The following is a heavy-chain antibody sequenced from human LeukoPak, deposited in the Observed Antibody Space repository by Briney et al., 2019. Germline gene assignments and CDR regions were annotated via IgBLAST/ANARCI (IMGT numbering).Heavy chain of an antibody. D-gene: IGHD3-10*01. CDR3: ARDEPMVRGVIIHNWFDP. CDR2: ISAYNGNT. V-gene: IGHV1-18*01. CDR1: GYTFTSYG. J-gene: IGHJ5*02. Sequence: GASVTVFCTASGYTFTSYGISWVRQAPGQGLEWMGWISAYNGNTNYAQKLQGRVIMTTDTSTSTAYMELRSLRSDDTAVYYCARDEPMVRGVIIHNWFDPWGQGTLVTVSS.